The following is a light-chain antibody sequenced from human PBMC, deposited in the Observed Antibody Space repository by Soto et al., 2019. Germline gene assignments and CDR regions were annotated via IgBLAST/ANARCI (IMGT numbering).Light chain of an antibody. V-gene: IGLV2-14*01. CDR1: SSDVGDDGF. CDR3: SSYTQKYIWV. Sequence: QSALTQPASVSGSPGQSITISCTGTSSDVGDDGFVSWYQQYPGKAPKLMIYKVSDRPSVVSNRFSGSRSANTASLTISGLQAEDEADYYCSSYTQKYIWVFGGGTKLTVL. CDR2: KVS. J-gene: IGLJ3*02.